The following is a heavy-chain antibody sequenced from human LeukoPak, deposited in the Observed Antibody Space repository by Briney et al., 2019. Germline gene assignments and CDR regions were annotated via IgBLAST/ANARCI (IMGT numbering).Heavy chain of an antibody. CDR1: GFTLSSYA. V-gene: IGHV3-23*01. D-gene: IGHD2-15*01. Sequence: PGGSLRLSCAASGFTLSSYAMGWVRQAPGKGLEWVSAISDTGNTYHADSVKGRFTISRDSSKNTLFLQMNRLRPEDAAVYYCAKAPVTTCRGAFCYPFDYWGLGTPVTVSS. CDR3: AKAPVTTCRGAFCYPFDY. J-gene: IGHJ4*02. CDR2: ISDTGNT.